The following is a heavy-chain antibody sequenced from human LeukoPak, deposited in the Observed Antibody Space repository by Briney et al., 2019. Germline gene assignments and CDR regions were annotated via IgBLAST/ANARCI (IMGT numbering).Heavy chain of an antibody. V-gene: IGHV3-7*04. CDR2: IKQDGSEK. J-gene: IGHJ3*02. Sequence: GESLRLSCAASGFTFSSYAMSWVRQAPGKGLEWVANIKQDGSEKYYVDSVKGRFTISRDNAKNSLYLQMNSLRAEDTAVYYCARGSNWGRRAFDIWGQGTMVTVSS. CDR3: ARGSNWGRRAFDI. D-gene: IGHD1-1*01. CDR1: GFTFSSYA.